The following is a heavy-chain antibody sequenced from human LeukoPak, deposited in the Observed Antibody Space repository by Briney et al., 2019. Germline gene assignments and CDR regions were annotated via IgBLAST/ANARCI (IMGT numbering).Heavy chain of an antibody. CDR3: ARGQYYDYVWRSYRLDYFDY. J-gene: IGHJ4*02. D-gene: IGHD3-16*02. V-gene: IGHV3-21*01. CDR1: GFTFSSYS. CDR2: ISSSSSYI. Sequence: GGSLRLSCAAPGFTFSSYSMNWVRQAPGKGLEWVSSISSSSSYIYYADSVKGRFTISRDNAKNSLYLQMNSLRAEDTAVYYCARGQYYDYVWRSYRLDYFDYWGQGTLVTVSS.